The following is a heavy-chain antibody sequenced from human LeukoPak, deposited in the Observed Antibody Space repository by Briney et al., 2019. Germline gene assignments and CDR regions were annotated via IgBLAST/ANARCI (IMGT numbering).Heavy chain of an antibody. J-gene: IGHJ2*01. D-gene: IGHD4/OR15-4a*01. V-gene: IGHV4-38-2*01. Sequence: PSETLSLTCAVPGFPITSGSDFYWAWIRQPPEKGLEWIGHFSRDAVTYYNPSLESRVTISSDTSKNHFSLRLTSVTAADSAVYYCARVNMVVSRPEGFFDLWGRGTLVTVSS. CDR1: GFPITSGSDFY. CDR3: ARVNMVVSRPEGFFDL. CDR2: FSRDAVT.